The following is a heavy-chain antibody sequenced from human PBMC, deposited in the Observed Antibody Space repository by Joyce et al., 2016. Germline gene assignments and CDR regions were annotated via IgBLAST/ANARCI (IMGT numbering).Heavy chain of an antibody. CDR1: GFTFSSYA. CDR3: ATWAPTNYDFWSGYSYYFDN. D-gene: IGHD3-3*01. J-gene: IGHJ4*02. Sequence: EVQLLESGGGLVQPGGSLRLSGAASGFTFSSYAMSWVRQAPGKGLELVSTISASGGSTYYADSVKVRFTISRDNSEDSLYLHMNSLRAEDTAVYYCATWAPTNYDFWSGYSYYFDNWGQGTLVTVSS. CDR2: ISASGGST. V-gene: IGHV3-23*01.